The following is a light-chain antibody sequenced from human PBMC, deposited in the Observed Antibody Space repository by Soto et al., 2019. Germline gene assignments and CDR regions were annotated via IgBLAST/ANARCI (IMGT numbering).Light chain of an antibody. V-gene: IGKV1-9*01. CDR1: QGISSY. J-gene: IGKJ5*01. CDR2: AAS. CDR3: QKLNSYPIT. Sequence: IQLTQSPSSLSASVGDRVTITCRASQGISSYLAWFQQKPGKAPKLLIYAASTLQSGVPSRFGGSGSGTDFTLTISSLQPEDFATYYCQKLNSYPITFGQGTRLEIK.